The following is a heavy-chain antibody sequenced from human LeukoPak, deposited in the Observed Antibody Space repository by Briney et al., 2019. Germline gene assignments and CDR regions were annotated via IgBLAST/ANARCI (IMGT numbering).Heavy chain of an antibody. Sequence: SETLSLTCTVSGYSISSGYYWGWIRQPPGKGLEWIGSIYHSGSTYYNPSLKSRVTISVDTSKNQFSLKLSSVTAADTAVYYCARDKAYGDYGDNWFDPWGQGTLVTVSS. CDR3: ARDKAYGDYGDNWFDP. D-gene: IGHD4-17*01. CDR2: IYHSGST. J-gene: IGHJ5*02. CDR1: GYSISSGYY. V-gene: IGHV4-38-2*02.